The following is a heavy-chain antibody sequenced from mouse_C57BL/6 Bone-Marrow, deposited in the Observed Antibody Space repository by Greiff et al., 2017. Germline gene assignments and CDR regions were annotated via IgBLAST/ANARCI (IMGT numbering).Heavy chain of an antibody. J-gene: IGHJ3*01. V-gene: IGHV1-82*01. CDR3: ASYYGSSWFAY. D-gene: IGHD1-1*01. CDR2: IYPGDGDT. CDR1: GYAFSSSW. Sequence: QVQLKESGPELVKPGASVKISCKASGYAFSSSWMNWVKQRPGKGLEWIGRIYPGDGDTNYNGKFKGKATLTADKSSSTAYMHLSSLTSEDSAVYFCASYYGSSWFAYWGQGTLVTVSA.